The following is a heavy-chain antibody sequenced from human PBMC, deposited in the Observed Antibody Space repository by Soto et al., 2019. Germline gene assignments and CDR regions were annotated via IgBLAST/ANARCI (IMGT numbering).Heavy chain of an antibody. Sequence: SETLSLTCTVSGDSISSNYWSWIRQPPGKGLEWIGYIYYSGNPTYNPFFKSRVTMSVDRSKNQFSLRLSSLTAADTAVYYCARHPGYCTGTSCYGYYTMDVWGQGTTVTVSS. CDR2: IYYSGNP. J-gene: IGHJ6*02. CDR3: ARHPGYCTGTSCYGYYTMDV. CDR1: GDSISSNY. D-gene: IGHD2-2*01. V-gene: IGHV4-59*08.